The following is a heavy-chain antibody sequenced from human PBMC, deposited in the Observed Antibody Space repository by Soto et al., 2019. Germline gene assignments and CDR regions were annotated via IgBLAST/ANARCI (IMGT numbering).Heavy chain of an antibody. Sequence: EVQLVESGGGLVQPGRSLRLSCAASGFTFDDYAMHWVRQAPGKGLEWVSSISWNSGNIGYADSVKGRFTISRNNSKNSLYLQMNSLRAVKTDVYSCAKCRGLVLSSYFDYWGQGTLVTVSS. CDR1: GFTFDDYA. CDR3: AKCRGLVLSSYFDY. D-gene: IGHD6-19*01. V-gene: IGHV3-9*01. J-gene: IGHJ4*02. CDR2: ISWNSGNI.